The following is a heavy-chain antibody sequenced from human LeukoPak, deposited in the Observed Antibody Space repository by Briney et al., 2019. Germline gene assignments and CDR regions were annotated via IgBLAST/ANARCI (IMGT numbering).Heavy chain of an antibody. CDR3: TSGSCSSTSCVYYYYYMDV. CDR1: GFTFSGSA. CDR2: IRSKANSYAT. J-gene: IGHJ6*03. D-gene: IGHD2-2*01. Sequence: GGSLKLSCAASGFTFSGSAMHWVRQASGKGLEWVGCIRSKANSYATAYAASVKGRFTISRDDSKNTAYLQMNSLKTEDTAVYYCTSGSCSSTSCVYYYYYMDVWGKGTTVTVSS. V-gene: IGHV3-73*01.